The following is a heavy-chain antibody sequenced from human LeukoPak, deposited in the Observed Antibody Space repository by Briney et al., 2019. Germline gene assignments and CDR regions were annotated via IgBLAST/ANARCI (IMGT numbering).Heavy chain of an antibody. CDR3: AKHRGGRPNYYYYMDV. J-gene: IGHJ6*03. D-gene: IGHD3-16*01. V-gene: IGHV3-23*01. CDR1: GFTFGSYA. Sequence: GGSLRLSCAASGFTFGSYAMSWVRQAPGKGLDWVSAISGGRSTYYADSVKGRFTICRDNSKNTLYLQMNSLRAEDTALYYCAKHRGGRPNYYYYMDVCGKGTTVTVFS. CDR2: ISGGRST.